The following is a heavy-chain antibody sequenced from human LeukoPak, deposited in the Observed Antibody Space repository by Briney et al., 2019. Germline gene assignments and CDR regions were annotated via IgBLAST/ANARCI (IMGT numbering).Heavy chain of an antibody. CDR1: GGFIDSPNYY. J-gene: IGHJ4*02. Sequence: SETLSLTCAVSGGFIDSPNYYWGWIRQPPGKGLEWIVSLHSRGSASYNPSLKSRITFSVDTSTNQFSLRLTSVSAADTAVYYCASSGTSHFVGNWWGQGTLVTVSS. D-gene: IGHD2-21*01. CDR3: ASSGTSHFVGNW. CDR2: LHSRGSA. V-gene: IGHV4-39*01.